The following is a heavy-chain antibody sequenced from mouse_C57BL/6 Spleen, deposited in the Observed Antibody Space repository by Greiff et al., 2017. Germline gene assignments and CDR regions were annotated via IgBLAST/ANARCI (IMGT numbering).Heavy chain of an antibody. CDR3: ARDGYYAMDY. J-gene: IGHJ4*01. D-gene: IGHD2-3*01. V-gene: IGHV1-55*01. CDR2: IFPGSGST. CDR1: GYTFTSYW. Sequence: QVQLKQPGAELVKPGASVTMSCKASGYTFTSYWITWVKQRPVQGLAWIGDIFPGSGSTNYNEKFKSKATLTVDTSSSTAYMQLSSLTSEDSAVYYCARDGYYAMDYWGQGTSVTVSS.